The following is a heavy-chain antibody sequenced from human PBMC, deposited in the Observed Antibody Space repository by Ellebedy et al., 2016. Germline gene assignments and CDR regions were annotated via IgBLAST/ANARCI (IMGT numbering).Heavy chain of an antibody. CDR1: GFTFSSYA. CDR3: ARTVSDLIGAGVPATMQLRPPNYYVMDV. J-gene: IGHJ6*02. V-gene: IGHV3-23*01. CDR2: ITSGGRT. D-gene: IGHD2-2*01. Sequence: GGSLRLSXAASGFTFSSYAMSWVRQAPGKGLEWVSGITSGGRTYYADSVKGRFTISRDNSKNTLYLHMNSLRAEDTAVYFCARTVSDLIGAGVPATMQLRPPNYYVMDVWGQGTTVTVSS.